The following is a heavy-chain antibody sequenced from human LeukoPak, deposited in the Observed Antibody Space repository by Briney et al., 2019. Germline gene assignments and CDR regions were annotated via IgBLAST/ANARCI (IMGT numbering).Heavy chain of an antibody. D-gene: IGHD2-15*01. CDR2: ITKSGSEI. CDR3: ARGWGERGKCRGGTCNNPQFDY. V-gene: IGHV3-7*01. J-gene: IGHJ4*02. CDR1: GFTFDYYW. Sequence: GGSLRLSCAASGFTFDYYWITWVRQAPGKGLEWLANITKSGSEIYYVDSVKGRFTMSRDNAKNSLYLQMNSQRVEDTAVYYCARGWGERGKCRGGTCNNPQFDYWGRGTLVTVSS.